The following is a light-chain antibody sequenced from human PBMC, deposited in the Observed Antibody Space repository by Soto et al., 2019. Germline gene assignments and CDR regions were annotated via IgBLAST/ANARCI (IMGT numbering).Light chain of an antibody. CDR3: QQYYSYPWT. CDR1: QGISNY. Sequence: DIQMTNSPSSLSASVGDRVTITCRASQGISNYLAWYQQKPGKVPKLLIYAASTLQSGVPSRFSGSGSGTELTLTISSLQPDDIASYHCQQYYSYPWTFGQGTKVDIK. CDR2: AAS. V-gene: IGKV1-27*01. J-gene: IGKJ1*01.